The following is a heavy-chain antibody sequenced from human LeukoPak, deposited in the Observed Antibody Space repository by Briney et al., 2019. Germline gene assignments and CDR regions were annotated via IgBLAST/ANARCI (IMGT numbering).Heavy chain of an antibody. D-gene: IGHD3-16*02. J-gene: IGHJ4*02. CDR2: INPSGGST. CDR1: GYTFTSYY. V-gene: IGHV1-46*01. CDR3: ARDYDYVWGSYRHLAD. Sequence: ASVKVSCKASGYTFTSYYMHRVRQAPGQGLEWMGIINPSGGSTSYAQKFQGRVTMTRDTSTSTVYMELSSLRSEDTAVYYCARDYDYVWGSYRHLADWGQGTLVTVSS.